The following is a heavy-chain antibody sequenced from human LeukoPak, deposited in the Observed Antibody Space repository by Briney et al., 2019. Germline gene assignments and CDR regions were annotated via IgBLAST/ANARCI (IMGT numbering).Heavy chain of an antibody. D-gene: IGHD1-7*01. CDR3: VTNLRYFDY. V-gene: IGHV3-21*01. CDR1: GFPFSSYW. CDR2: ITGSSSYI. Sequence: GGSLRLSCVASGFPFSSYWMTWVRQAPGKGLEWVSSITGSSSYINYADSVKGRFTISRDNAKNSLYLQMNSLRAEDTAVYYCVTNLRYFDYWGQGSLVTVSS. J-gene: IGHJ4*02.